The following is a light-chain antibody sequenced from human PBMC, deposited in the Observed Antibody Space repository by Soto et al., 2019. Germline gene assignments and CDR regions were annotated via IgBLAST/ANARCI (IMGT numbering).Light chain of an antibody. Sequence: QSVLTQPPSVSGAPGQRVTISCTGSTSNIGAGFDVHWYQHLPGAAPKLLIYINNNRPSGVPDRFSGSKSGTSASLAITGLQAEDEADYYCQSYDNSLSGSYVFGNGTKVTVL. CDR1: TSNIGAGFD. CDR3: QSYDNSLSGSYV. J-gene: IGLJ1*01. V-gene: IGLV1-40*01. CDR2: INN.